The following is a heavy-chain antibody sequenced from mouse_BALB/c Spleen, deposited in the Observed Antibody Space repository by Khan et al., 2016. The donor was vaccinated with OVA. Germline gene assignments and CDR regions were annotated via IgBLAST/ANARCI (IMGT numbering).Heavy chain of an antibody. J-gene: IGHJ2*01. CDR1: GFTFSSYA. CDR2: ISSGGSN. V-gene: IGHV5-6-5*01. Sequence: EVELVESGGGSVKPGGSLKLSCAVSGFTFSSYAMSWVRQTPEKRLEWVASISSGGSNYYPDSVKGRFTISRDNARNILYLQMSSLRSEDMAMYYCAREAYRYDEYYFDYWGQGTTVTVSS. CDR3: AREAYRYDEYYFDY. D-gene: IGHD2-14*01.